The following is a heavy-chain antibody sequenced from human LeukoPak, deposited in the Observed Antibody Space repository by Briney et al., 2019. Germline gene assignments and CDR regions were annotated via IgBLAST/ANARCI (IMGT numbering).Heavy chain of an antibody. CDR3: ARGWELDYYYYDMDV. D-gene: IGHD1-26*01. J-gene: IGHJ6*02. Sequence: GGSLRLSCAASGFTFSSYGMHWVRQAPGKGLEGVAVIWYDGSNKYYADSVKGRFTISRDNSKNTLCLQMNSLRAEDTAVYYCARGWELDYYYYDMDVWGQGTTVTVSS. CDR1: GFTFSSYG. V-gene: IGHV3-33*01. CDR2: IWYDGSNK.